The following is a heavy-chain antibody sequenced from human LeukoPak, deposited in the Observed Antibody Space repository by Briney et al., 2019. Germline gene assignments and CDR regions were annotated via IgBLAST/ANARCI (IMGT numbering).Heavy chain of an antibody. V-gene: IGHV3-23*01. Sequence: GGSLRLSCAASGFTVSSNYMSWVRQAPGKGLEWVSAISGSGGSTYYADSVKGRFTISRDNSKNTLYLQMNSLRAEDTAVYYCAKDHGEGSSWYLDLVTFYYYYYGMDVWGQGTTVTVSS. CDR2: ISGSGGST. D-gene: IGHD6-13*01. J-gene: IGHJ6*02. CDR1: GFTVSSNY. CDR3: AKDHGEGSSWYLDLVTFYYYYYGMDV.